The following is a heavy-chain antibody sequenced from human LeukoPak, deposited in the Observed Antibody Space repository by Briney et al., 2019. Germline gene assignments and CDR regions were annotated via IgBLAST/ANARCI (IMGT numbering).Heavy chain of an antibody. D-gene: IGHD2-15*01. CDR3: ARVVKAPLYYFDY. V-gene: IGHV4-39*01. Sequence: SETLSLTCTVSGGSISSSSYYWGWIRQPPGQGLEWIGSIYYSGSTYYNPSLKSRVTISVDTSKNQFSLKLSSVTAADTAVYYCARVVKAPLYYFDYWGQGTLVTVSS. CDR1: GGSISSSSYY. J-gene: IGHJ4*02. CDR2: IYYSGST.